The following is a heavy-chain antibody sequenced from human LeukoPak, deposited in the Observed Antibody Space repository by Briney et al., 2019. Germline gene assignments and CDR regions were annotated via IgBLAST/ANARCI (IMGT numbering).Heavy chain of an antibody. CDR1: GYTFTSYG. CDR2: ISAYNGNT. J-gene: IGHJ6*02. CDR3: ARLALTAIPYYYYGMDV. D-gene: IGHD5-18*01. Sequence: ASVKVSCKASGYTFTSYGISWVRQAPGQGLEWMGWISAYNGNTNYAQKLQGRVTMTTDTSTSTAYMELRSLRSDDTAVYYRARLALTAIPYYYYGMDVWGQGTTVTVSS. V-gene: IGHV1-18*01.